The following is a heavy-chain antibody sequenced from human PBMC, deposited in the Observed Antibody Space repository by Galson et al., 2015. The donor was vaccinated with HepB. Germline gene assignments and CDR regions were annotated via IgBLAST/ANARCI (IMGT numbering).Heavy chain of an antibody. CDR3: AREEGYSYGYYYYYYMDV. D-gene: IGHD5-18*01. CDR1: GFTFSSYS. V-gene: IGHV3-48*01. CDR2: ISSSSSTI. J-gene: IGHJ6*03. Sequence: SLRLSCAASGFTFSSYSMNWVRQAPGKGLEWVSYISSSSSTIYYADSVKGRFTISRDNAKNSLYLQMNSLRAEDTAVYYCAREEGYSYGYYYYYYMDVWGKGTTVTVSS.